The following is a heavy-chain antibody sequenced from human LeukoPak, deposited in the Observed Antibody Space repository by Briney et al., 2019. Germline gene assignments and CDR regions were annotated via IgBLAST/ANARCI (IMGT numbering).Heavy chain of an antibody. D-gene: IGHD3-9*01. J-gene: IGHJ4*02. CDR3: ARGGDILTGYYTDY. Sequence: GGSLRLTCAASGFTFSSYSMNWVRQAPGEGLEWVSSISSSSSYIYYADSVKGRFTISRDNAKNSLYLQMNSLRAEDTAVYYCARGGDILTGYYTDYWGQGTLVTVSS. V-gene: IGHV3-21*01. CDR2: ISSSSSYI. CDR1: GFTFSSYS.